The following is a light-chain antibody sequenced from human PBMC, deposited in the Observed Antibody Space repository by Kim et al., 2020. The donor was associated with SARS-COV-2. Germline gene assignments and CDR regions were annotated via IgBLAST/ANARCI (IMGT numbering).Light chain of an antibody. V-gene: IGLV2-23*02. CDR1: NTDVGSHNP. Sequence: QSALTQPASVSGSPGQSITISCTGTNTDVGSHNPVSWYQQHPGKAPKLLIYDVTDRPSGISDRFSGSSSGNTASLTISRLQADDEADYYCCSYAGRSTLVLFGGGTQLTVL. CDR3: CSYAGRSTLVL. CDR2: DVT. J-gene: IGLJ2*01.